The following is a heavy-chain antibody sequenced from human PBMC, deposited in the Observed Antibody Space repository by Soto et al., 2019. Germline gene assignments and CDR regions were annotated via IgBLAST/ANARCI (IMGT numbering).Heavy chain of an antibody. V-gene: IGHV1-18*01. Sequence: GASVKVSCKASGYTFTSYGISWVRQAPGQGLEWMGWISAYNGNTDYAQKLQGRVTMTTDTSTSTAYMELSSLRSEDTAVYYCGRGIPYYDILTGYYISAFDIWGQGTMVTVSS. J-gene: IGHJ3*02. CDR2: ISAYNGNT. CDR1: GYTFTSYG. D-gene: IGHD3-9*01. CDR3: GRGIPYYDILTGYYISAFDI.